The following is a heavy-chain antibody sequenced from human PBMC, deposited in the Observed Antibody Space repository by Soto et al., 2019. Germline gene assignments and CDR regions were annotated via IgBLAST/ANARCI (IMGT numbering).Heavy chain of an antibody. Sequence: EVQLVESGGGLVQPGGSLRLCCAASGFTVSSNYMSWVRQAPGKGLEWVSVIYSGGSTYYADSVKGRFTISRHNSKNTLYLQMNSLRAEDTAVYYCARVPILQEDRYFDRWGRGTLVTVSS. V-gene: IGHV3-53*04. J-gene: IGHJ2*01. CDR2: IYSGGST. CDR1: GFTVSSNY. CDR3: ARVPILQEDRYFDR.